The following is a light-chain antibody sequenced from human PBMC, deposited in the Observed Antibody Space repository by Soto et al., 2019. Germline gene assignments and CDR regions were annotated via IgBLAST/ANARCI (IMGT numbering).Light chain of an antibody. J-gene: IGLJ1*01. CDR1: SSNIGAGYD. V-gene: IGLV1-40*01. CDR2: GNT. CDR3: QSYDSSVSGFV. Sequence: QSVLTQPPSVSGAPGQRVTISCTGSSSNIGAGYDVHWYRQLPGTAPKLLIYGNTNRPSGVPDRFSGSKSGTSASLAITGLQAEDEADHYCQSYDSSVSGFVFGTGTKLTVL.